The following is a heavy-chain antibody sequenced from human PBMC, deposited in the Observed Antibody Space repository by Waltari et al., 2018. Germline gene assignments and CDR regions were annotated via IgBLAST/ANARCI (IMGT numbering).Heavy chain of an antibody. J-gene: IGHJ6*02. CDR2: IYSGGST. CDR3: ARDTGGLWGTPTYGMDV. D-gene: IGHD3-16*01. CDR1: GFTVSSNY. Sequence: EVQLVESGGGLIQPGGSLRLSCAASGFTVSSNYMSWVRQAPGKGLEWVSVIYSGGSTDYAAAVKGRFTISRDNSKNRLYLQMNSRRAEDTAVYYGARDTGGLWGTPTYGMDVWGQGTTVTVSS. V-gene: IGHV3-53*01.